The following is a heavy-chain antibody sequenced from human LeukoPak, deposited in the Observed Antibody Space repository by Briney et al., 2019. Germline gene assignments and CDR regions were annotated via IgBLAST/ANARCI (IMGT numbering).Heavy chain of an antibody. V-gene: IGHV1-69*04. CDR3: ARDKRFAGGGDY. Sequence: SVKVSRKASGGTFSSYTISWVRQAPGQGLEWMGRIIPILGIANYAQKFQGRVTITADKSTSTAYMEPSSLRSEDTAVYYCARDKRFAGGGDYWGQGTLVTVSS. CDR2: IIPILGIA. J-gene: IGHJ4*02. D-gene: IGHD2-21*01. CDR1: GGTFSSYT.